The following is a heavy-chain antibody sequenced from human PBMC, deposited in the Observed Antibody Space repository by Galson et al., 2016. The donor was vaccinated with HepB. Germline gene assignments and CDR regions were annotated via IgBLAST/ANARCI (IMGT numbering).Heavy chain of an antibody. CDR2: IYYSEST. D-gene: IGHD4-23*01. CDR1: GDSISSSSYY. J-gene: IGHJ4*01. Sequence: LPCAVSGDSISSSSYYWGWVRQPPGKGLEWIGNIYYSESTFYNPSLKSRVTISVDTSKNQFSLNVISVTAADTAVYFCARMATRLYFDYWGQGILVTVSS. CDR3: ARMATRLYFDY. V-gene: IGHV4-39*01.